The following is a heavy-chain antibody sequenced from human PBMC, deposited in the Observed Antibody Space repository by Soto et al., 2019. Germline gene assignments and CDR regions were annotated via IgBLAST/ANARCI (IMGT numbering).Heavy chain of an antibody. V-gene: IGHV2-5*02. Sequence: QITLKESGPTLVKPTQTLTLTWNFSGFSLSTSGVGVGWIRQPPGKALEWLALIYWDDDTRYTPSLKSKLTITKATAKHQRVLTMTNVDPVDTATSDCAHTADILTGPNFDYTVQGTLVTVSS. CDR2: IYWDDDT. CDR3: AHTADILTGPNFDY. J-gene: IGHJ4*02. CDR1: GFSLSTSGVG. D-gene: IGHD3-9*01.